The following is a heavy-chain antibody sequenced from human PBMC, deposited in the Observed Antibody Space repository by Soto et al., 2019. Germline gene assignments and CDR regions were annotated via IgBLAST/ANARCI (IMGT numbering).Heavy chain of an antibody. CDR2: VYFSGAS. Sequence: QVQLQESGPGLVKPSETLSLTCTVSGVSMTDHLWSWVRQPPGKGLEWIGYVYFSGASSYNPSLESRVTMSVDTSKNQVSLRLTSVTAADTAVYYCARGSGWYLPWGQGMLVTVSS. V-gene: IGHV4-59*11. D-gene: IGHD6-19*01. CDR1: GVSMTDHL. CDR3: ARGSGWYLP. J-gene: IGHJ5*02.